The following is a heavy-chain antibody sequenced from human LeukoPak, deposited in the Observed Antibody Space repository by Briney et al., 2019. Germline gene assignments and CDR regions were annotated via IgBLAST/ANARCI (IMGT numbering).Heavy chain of an antibody. Sequence: ASVKVSCKTSGYTFTSYGISWVRQAPGQGLEWMGWISAYNGNTNYVQKFRGRVAMTTDTSTSTVYMDLSSLRSDDTDVYYCARDIATVQHQDWGQGTLVTVSS. V-gene: IGHV1-18*01. CDR3: ARDIATVQHQD. CDR1: GYTFTSYG. D-gene: IGHD1-1*01. CDR2: ISAYNGNT. J-gene: IGHJ4*02.